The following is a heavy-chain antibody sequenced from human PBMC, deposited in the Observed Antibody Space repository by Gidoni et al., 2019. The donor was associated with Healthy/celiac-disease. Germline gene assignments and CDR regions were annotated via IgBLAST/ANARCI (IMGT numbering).Heavy chain of an antibody. CDR1: GGTFSSYA. CDR2: IIPIFGTA. J-gene: IGHJ5*02. Sequence: QVQLVQSGAEVKKPGSSVKVSCKASGGTFSSYAISWVRQAPGQGLEWMGGIIPIFGTANCAQKFQGRVTITADESTSTAYMELSSLRSEDTAVYYCARNSDYYDSSGYPNPPYNWFDPWSQGTLVTVSS. D-gene: IGHD3-22*01. CDR3: ARNSDYYDSSGYPNPPYNWFDP. V-gene: IGHV1-69*01.